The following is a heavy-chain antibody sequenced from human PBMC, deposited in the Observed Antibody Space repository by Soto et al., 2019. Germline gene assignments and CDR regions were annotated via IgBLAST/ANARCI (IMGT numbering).Heavy chain of an antibody. Sequence: GGSLRLSCAASGFTISATAMHWIRQASGKGLEWVGRIANNAENYAATYAASVKGRFTLSRDESKNTAYLQMNGLESEDTAIYYCAKYSGTSSTTAALGQGTLVNVSS. J-gene: IGHJ5*02. V-gene: IGHV3-73*01. CDR3: AKYSGTSSTTAA. CDR1: GFTISATA. D-gene: IGHD1-26*01. CDR2: IANNAENYAA.